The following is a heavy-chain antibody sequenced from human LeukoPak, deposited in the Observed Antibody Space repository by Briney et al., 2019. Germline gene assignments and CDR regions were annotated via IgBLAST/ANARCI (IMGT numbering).Heavy chain of an antibody. V-gene: IGHV4-31*03. CDR1: GGSINRGGYF. J-gene: IGHJ6*03. Sequence: SETLSLTCTVSGGSINRGGYFWTWIRQHPGKGPEWIGYIYDSGSTYYNPSLKSRVTISEDTSKNQFSLEMGSVTAADTAVYYCGRGISSVPIHYYMDVWGKGTTVTVSS. CDR3: GRGISSVPIHYYMDV. CDR2: IYDSGST. D-gene: IGHD2-2*01.